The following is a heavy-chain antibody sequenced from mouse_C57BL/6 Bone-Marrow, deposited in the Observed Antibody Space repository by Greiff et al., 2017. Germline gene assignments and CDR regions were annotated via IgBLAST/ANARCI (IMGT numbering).Heavy chain of an antibody. V-gene: IGHV1-39*01. D-gene: IGHD1-1*01. Sequence: VQLQQSGPELVKPGASVKISCKASGYSFTDYNMNWVKQSNGKSLEWIGVINPNYGTTSYNQKFKGKATLAVDPSSSTAYMHRNSLTSEDSAVCYCARGSVAPDYWGQGTTLTVSS. CDR3: ARGSVAPDY. J-gene: IGHJ2*01. CDR2: INPNYGTT. CDR1: GYSFTDYN.